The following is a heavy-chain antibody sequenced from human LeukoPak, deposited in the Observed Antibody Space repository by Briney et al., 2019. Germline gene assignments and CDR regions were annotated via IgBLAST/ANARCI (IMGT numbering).Heavy chain of an antibody. Sequence: PSETLSLTCSVSDGSISSYYWSWIRQPPGKGLEWIGYIYYSGSTNYNPSLKSRVTISVDTSKNQFSLKLSSVAAADTAVYYCASYSYYYDSSGYFDYWGQGTLVTVSS. CDR3: ASYSYYYDSSGYFDY. CDR1: DGSISSYY. J-gene: IGHJ4*02. CDR2: IYYSGST. V-gene: IGHV4-59*01. D-gene: IGHD3-22*01.